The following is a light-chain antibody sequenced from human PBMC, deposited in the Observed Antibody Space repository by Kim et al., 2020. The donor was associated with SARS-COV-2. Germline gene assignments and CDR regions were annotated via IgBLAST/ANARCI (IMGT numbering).Light chain of an antibody. J-gene: IGLJ3*02. CDR1: SLRSYY. CDR2: GKN. Sequence: SSELTQDPAVSVDLGQTVRIRCQGDSLRSYYASWYQQKPGQAPVLVIYGKNNRPSGIPDRFAGSSAGNTASLTITGAQAEDEADYYCNSRDSSGNHWVFGGGTQLTVL. CDR3: NSRDSSGNHWV. V-gene: IGLV3-19*01.